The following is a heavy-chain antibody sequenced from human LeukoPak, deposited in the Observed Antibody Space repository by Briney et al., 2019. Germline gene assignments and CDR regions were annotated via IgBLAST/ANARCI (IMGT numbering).Heavy chain of an antibody. CDR3: AKEPNNSSGYWDY. D-gene: IGHD3-22*01. V-gene: IGHV3-23*01. J-gene: IGHJ4*02. CDR2: T. Sequence: TYYADSVKGRFTVSRDNSKNTLFLQMNSLRAEDTAIYYCAKEPNNSSGYWDYWGQGTLVTVSS.